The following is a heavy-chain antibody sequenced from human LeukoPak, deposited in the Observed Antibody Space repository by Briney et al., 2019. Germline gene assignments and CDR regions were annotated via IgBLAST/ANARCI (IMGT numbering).Heavy chain of an antibody. V-gene: IGHV4-61*02. CDR3: TRDRAGDSFDI. J-gene: IGHJ3*02. Sequence: SETLSLTCTVSGDSISSGNYYWTWIRQPAGKGLEWIGRIYTSGNTNYNPSLKSQVTISMDTSKNQFSLNLNSVTAADTAVYYCTRDRAGDSFDIWGQGTMVTVSS. CDR2: IYTSGNT. D-gene: IGHD7-27*01. CDR1: GDSISSGNYY.